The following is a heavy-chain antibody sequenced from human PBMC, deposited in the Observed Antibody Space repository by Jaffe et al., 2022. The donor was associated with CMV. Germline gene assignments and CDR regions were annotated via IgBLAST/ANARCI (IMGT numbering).Heavy chain of an antibody. CDR3: ARQSVATISPMYNWFDP. CDR1: GGSISSSSYY. Sequence: QLQLQESGPGLVKPSETLSLTCTVSGGSISSSSYYWGWIRQPPGKGLEWIGSIYYSGSTYYNPSLKSRVTISVDTSKNQFSLKLSSVTAADTAVYYCARQSVATISPMYNWFDPWGQGTLVTVSS. CDR2: IYYSGST. J-gene: IGHJ5*02. D-gene: IGHD5-12*01. V-gene: IGHV4-39*01.